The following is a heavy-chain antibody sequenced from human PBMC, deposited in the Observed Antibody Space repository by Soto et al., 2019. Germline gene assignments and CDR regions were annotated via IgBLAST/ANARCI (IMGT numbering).Heavy chain of an antibody. CDR1: GYPFTRSA. Sequence: QVQLVQSGAEVRKPGASVKVSCQASGYPFTRSAIHWLRQAPGQRLEWMGCINAGNHHTKYSQKFQGRLSITTDTSASIVFMDLSSLTSEDTAVYYCARDQPRSNWNNFYTNNWFDPWGQGTLVTVS. CDR2: INAGNHHT. D-gene: IGHD3-16*01. V-gene: IGHV1-3*01. J-gene: IGHJ5*02. CDR3: ARDQPRSNWNNFYTNNWFDP.